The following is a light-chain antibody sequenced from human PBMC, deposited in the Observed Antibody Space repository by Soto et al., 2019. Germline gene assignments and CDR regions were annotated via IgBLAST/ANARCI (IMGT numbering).Light chain of an antibody. CDR1: QGISSR. CDR3: QQYYSYPLT. CDR2: SAS. Sequence: AIRMTQSPSSFSASAGDRVTITCRASQGISSRLAWYQQKPGKAPKLVIYSASTLESGVPSRFSGSGSGTDFTLTISNLQSEDFATYYCQQYYSYPLTFGGGTKVEIK. J-gene: IGKJ4*01. V-gene: IGKV1-8*01.